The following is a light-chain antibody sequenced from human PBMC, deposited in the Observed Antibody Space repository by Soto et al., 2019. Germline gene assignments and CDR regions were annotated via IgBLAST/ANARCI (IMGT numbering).Light chain of an antibody. CDR1: RSLLYIDGNTY. Sequence: DVVMTQSPLSLSVTLGQPASISCRSSRSLLYIDGNTYLNWFHQRPGQSPRRLIYNVSNRDSGVPDRFSGSGSGADFTLRISRVEAEDVGVCYCMQSVPWPPYTFGQGTKLEIK. J-gene: IGKJ2*01. CDR2: NVS. CDR3: MQSVPWPPYT. V-gene: IGKV2-30*01.